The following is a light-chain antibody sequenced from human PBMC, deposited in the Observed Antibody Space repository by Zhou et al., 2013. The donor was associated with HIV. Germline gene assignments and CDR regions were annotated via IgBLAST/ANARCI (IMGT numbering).Light chain of an antibody. CDR3: QQYGRSPNS. J-gene: IGKJ2*03. CDR1: QSLYSNY. Sequence: IVLTQSPDTLSLSPGERATLSCRASQSLYSNYLAWYQQKPGIPDRFSGSGSETDFTLTINKLEPEDFAVYYCQQYGRSPNSFGQGTKVEIK. V-gene: IGKV3-20*01.